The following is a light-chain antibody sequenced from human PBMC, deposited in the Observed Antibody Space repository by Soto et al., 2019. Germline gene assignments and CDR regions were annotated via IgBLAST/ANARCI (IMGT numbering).Light chain of an antibody. CDR2: EGS. V-gene: IGLV2-23*01. J-gene: IGLJ1*01. CDR1: SSDVGSYDL. CDR3: CSYAGTRTYV. Sequence: QAVRTQPASVSGSRGQAITISCTGTSSDVGSYDLVSWYQDLPGKAPKLIIYEGSKRPSGVSNRFSASKSGNTASLTISGLQAEDEADYFCCSYAGTRTYVFGSGTKVTV.